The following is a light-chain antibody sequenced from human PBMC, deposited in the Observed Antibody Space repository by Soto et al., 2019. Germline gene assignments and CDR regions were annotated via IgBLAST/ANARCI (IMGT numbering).Light chain of an antibody. CDR3: QQSYSNPTWT. J-gene: IGKJ1*01. Sequence: DIQLTQSPSSLSASVGDRITITCLASQSISTYLNWYQQKPGEAPTLLVYDSSTLQSGVPSRFSGSGFGAEFTLTVSSLQPEDFATYYCQQSYSNPTWTFGQGTKVDI. CDR2: DSS. CDR1: QSISTY. V-gene: IGKV1-39*01.